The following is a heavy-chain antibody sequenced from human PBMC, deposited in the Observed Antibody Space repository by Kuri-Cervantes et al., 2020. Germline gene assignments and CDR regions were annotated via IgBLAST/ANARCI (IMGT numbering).Heavy chain of an antibody. J-gene: IGHJ4*02. CDR1: GYSISSAYY. CDR3: AKGRSSSGYYYYSDY. CDR2: IYQSGSA. V-gene: IGHV4-38-2*01. D-gene: IGHD3-22*01. Sequence: SETLSLTCAISGYSISSAYYWGWIRQPPGKGLEWIGSIYQSGSAYYNPSLQSRVTISLDTSKNQFSLKLDSVTAADTAVYYCAKGRSSSGYYYYSDYWGQGTLVTVSS.